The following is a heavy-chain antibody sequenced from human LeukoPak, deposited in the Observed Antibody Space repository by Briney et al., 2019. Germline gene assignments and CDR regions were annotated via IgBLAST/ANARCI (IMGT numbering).Heavy chain of an antibody. CDR1: GGSISSYY. V-gene: IGHV4-59*01. CDR3: ARDGYSGNDGL. Sequence: SETLSLTCTVSGGSISSYYWSWIRRPPGKGLEWIGYIYHSGSTKYNPSLKSRVTISVDTSKNQFSLKLSSVTAADTAVYYCARDGYSGNDGLWGQGTLVTVSS. CDR2: IYHSGST. J-gene: IGHJ4*02. D-gene: IGHD5-12*01.